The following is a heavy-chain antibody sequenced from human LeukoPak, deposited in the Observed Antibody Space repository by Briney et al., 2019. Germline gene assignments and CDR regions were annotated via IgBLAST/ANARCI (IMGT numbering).Heavy chain of an antibody. J-gene: IGHJ4*02. CDR2: IIPILGIA. Sequence: SVKVSCKASGGTFSSYAISWVRQAPGQGLEWMGRIIPILGIANYAQKFQGRVTITADKSTSTAYMELSSLRSEDTAVYYCAREENYYDSSGYRNYWGQGTLVTVSS. V-gene: IGHV1-69*04. CDR1: GGTFSSYA. CDR3: AREENYYDSSGYRNY. D-gene: IGHD3-22*01.